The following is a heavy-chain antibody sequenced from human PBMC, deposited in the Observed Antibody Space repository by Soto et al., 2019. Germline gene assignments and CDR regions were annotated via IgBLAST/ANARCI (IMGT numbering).Heavy chain of an antibody. D-gene: IGHD4-17*01. CDR3: ARGNYGGKSGDY. J-gene: IGHJ4*02. CDR1: GFTFSRYW. Sequence: EVQLVESVGGLVQPGGSLRLSCAASGFTFSRYWMHWVRQAPGKGLVWVSRINSDGSSTHYADSVKGRFSIASDNAKNTLYLQMNILRAEDTAVYYCARGNYGGKSGDYWGQGTLVTVSS. V-gene: IGHV3-74*01. CDR2: INSDGSST.